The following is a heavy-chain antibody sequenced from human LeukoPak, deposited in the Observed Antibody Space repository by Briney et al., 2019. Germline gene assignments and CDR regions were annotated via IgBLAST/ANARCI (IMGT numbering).Heavy chain of an antibody. CDR2: VSTSSSYI. CDR1: GFTFSSYS. J-gene: IGHJ4*02. Sequence: GGSLRLSCAASGFTFSSYSMNWVRQAPGKGLEWVSSVSTSSSYIYYADSVKGRFTISRYNAKNSLYLQMNSLRVEDTAVYYCVKDNPLDYWGQGTLVIVSS. CDR3: VKDNPLDY. D-gene: IGHD1-14*01. V-gene: IGHV3-21*01.